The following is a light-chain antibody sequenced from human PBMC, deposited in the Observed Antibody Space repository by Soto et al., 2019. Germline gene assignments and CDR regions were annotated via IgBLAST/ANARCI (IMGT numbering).Light chain of an antibody. V-gene: IGKV3D-15*01. CDR3: QQYNNWPGT. J-gene: IGKJ1*01. Sequence: EVVMTQSPATLPVSPGGRVTLSCRASQSVGNNLAWYPQRPGQPPRLPSEGASTRDTGVPTRFSGSGSGTEFTLTSSSLQSEDFGVYYCQQYNNWPGTFGQGTKVDI. CDR2: GAS. CDR1: QSVGNN.